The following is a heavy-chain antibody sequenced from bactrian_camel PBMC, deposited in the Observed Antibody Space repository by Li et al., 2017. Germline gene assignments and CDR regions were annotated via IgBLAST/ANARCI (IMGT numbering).Heavy chain of an antibody. CDR2: STDAGGT. CDR3: AARRHGECYFWANNWSRATWYDH. CDR1: GYFTTYC. D-gene: IGHD8*01. J-gene: IGHJ4*01. Sequence: HVQLVESGGDSVQAGGSLRLSCAASGYFTTYCLGWYRQAPGKEREGVAQSTDAGGTMYADSVKGRFTLSKDGDKDTQYLQMNSLKPEDTAMYYCAARRHGECYFWANNWSRATWYDHWGQGTQVTVS. V-gene: IGHV3S53*01.